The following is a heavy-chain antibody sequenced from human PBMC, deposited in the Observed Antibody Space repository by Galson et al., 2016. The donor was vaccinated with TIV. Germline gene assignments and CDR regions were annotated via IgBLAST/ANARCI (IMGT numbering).Heavy chain of an antibody. CDR1: GYSITSGYY. J-gene: IGHJ4*02. CDR3: ARLSIVGSTPDN. V-gene: IGHV4-38-2*01. Sequence: ETLSLTCAVSGYSITSGYYWGWIRQPPGKGLQWIGSFYHFESSEKTYYNPSLESRVTMSVDTSENQFSLRLSSMTAADAAVYYCARLSIVGSTPDNWGQGTLVTVSS. CDR2: FYHFESSEKT. D-gene: IGHD1-26*01.